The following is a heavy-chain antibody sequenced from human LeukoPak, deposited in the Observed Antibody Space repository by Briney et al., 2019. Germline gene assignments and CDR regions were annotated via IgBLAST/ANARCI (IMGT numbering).Heavy chain of an antibody. D-gene: IGHD6-6*01. CDR1: GYTFAGYY. Sequence: GASVKVSCKASGYTFAGYYMHWVRQAPGQGLEWMGWINPNSGGTNYAQKFQGRVTMTRDTSISTAYMELSRLRSDDTAVYYCAREGIAARATIFDYWGQGTLVTVSS. CDR2: INPNSGGT. V-gene: IGHV1-2*02. J-gene: IGHJ4*02. CDR3: AREGIAARATIFDY.